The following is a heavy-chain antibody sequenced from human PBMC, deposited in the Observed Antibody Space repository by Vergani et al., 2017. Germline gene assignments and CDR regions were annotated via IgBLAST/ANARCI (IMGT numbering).Heavy chain of an antibody. J-gene: IGHJ3*02. D-gene: IGHD7-27*01. V-gene: IGHV1-69*06. CDR3: ARDPSNWGPGAFDI. CDR1: GGTFSSYA. Sequence: QVQLVQSGAEVKKPGSSEKVSCKASGGTFSSYAISWVRQAPGQGLEWMGGIIPIFGTANYAQKFQGRVTITADKSTSTAYMELSSLRSEDTAVFYCARDPSNWGPGAFDIWGQGTMVTVSS. CDR2: IIPIFGTA.